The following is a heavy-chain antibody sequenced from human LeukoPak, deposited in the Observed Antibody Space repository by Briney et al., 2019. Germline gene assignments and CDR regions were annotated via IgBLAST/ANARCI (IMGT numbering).Heavy chain of an antibody. J-gene: IGHJ4*02. CDR2: MNPNSGNT. D-gene: IGHD6-13*01. V-gene: IGHV1-8*01. CDR3: ARGRIAAAGTRVDY. CDR1: GYTFTSYD. Sequence: ASLNVSCKASGYTFTSYDITWVRQATGQGLEWMGWMNPNSGNTGYAQKFQGRVTITRDTSASTAYMELSSLRSEDTAVYYCARGRIAAAGTRVDYWGQGTLVTVPS.